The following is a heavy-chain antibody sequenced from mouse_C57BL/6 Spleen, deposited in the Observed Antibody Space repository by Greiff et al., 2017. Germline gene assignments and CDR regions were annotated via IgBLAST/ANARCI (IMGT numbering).Heavy chain of an antibody. Sequence: EVQVVESGGGLVQPGGSLSLSCAASGFTFTDYYMSWVRQPPGKALEWLGFIRNKANGYTTEYSASVKGRFTISRDNSQSILYLQMNALRTEDSATYYCARLGRYYAMDYWGQGTSVTVSS. CDR2: IRNKANGYTT. J-gene: IGHJ4*01. D-gene: IGHD4-1*01. CDR1: GFTFTDYY. CDR3: ARLGRYYAMDY. V-gene: IGHV7-3*01.